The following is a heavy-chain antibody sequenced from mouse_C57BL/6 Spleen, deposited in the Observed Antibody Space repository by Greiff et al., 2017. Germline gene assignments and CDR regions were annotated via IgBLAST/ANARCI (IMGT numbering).Heavy chain of an antibody. J-gene: IGHJ3*01. CDR2: INPGSGGT. V-gene: IGHV1-54*01. CDR3: ARGDYDYFAY. Sequence: QVQLQQSGAELVRPGTSVKVSCKASGYAFTNYLIEWVKQRPGQGLEWIGVINPGSGGTNYNEKFKGKATLTADKSSSTAYMQLSSLTSEDSAVYVCARGDYDYFAYWGQGTLVTVSA. D-gene: IGHD2-4*01. CDR1: GYAFTNYL.